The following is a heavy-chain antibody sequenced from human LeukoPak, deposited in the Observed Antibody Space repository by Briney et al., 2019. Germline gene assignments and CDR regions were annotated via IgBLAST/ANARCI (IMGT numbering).Heavy chain of an antibody. CDR2: IIPILGIA. D-gene: IGHD3-10*01. J-gene: IGHJ3*02. CDR1: GYTFSSYG. CDR3: ARGGITMVRGVGAMLFDI. V-gene: IGHV1-69*04. Sequence: SVKVSCKASGYTFSSYGISWVRQAPGQGLEWMGRIIPILGIANYAQKFQGRVTITADKSTSTAYMELSSLRSEDTAVYYCARGGITMVRGVGAMLFDIWGQGTMVTVSS.